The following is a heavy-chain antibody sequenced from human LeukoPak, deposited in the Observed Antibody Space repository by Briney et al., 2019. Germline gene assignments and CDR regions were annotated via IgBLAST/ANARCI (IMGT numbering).Heavy chain of an antibody. D-gene: IGHD2-2*02. J-gene: IGHJ6*02. Sequence: ASVKVSCKASGYTFTSYGISWVRQAPGQGLEWMGWISAYNGNTNFAQKLQGRLTMTTDTSTSTAYMELRSLRSDDTAVYYCARSDIVVVPAAIGWYYGMDVWGQGTTVTVSS. CDR2: ISAYNGNT. CDR1: GYTFTSYG. CDR3: ARSDIVVVPAAIGWYYGMDV. V-gene: IGHV1-18*01.